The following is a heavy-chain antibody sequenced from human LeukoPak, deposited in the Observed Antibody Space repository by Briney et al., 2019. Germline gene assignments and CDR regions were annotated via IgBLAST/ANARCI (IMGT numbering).Heavy chain of an antibody. J-gene: IGHJ4*02. Sequence: SQTLSLTCAISGDSVSSNSVAWNWIRQSPSRGLEWLGRTFYRSQWFNDCAVFVKSRITINPDTSENQFSLQLNSVTPEDTAVYYCARDLHCSAYGCSFDFWGQGTLVTVSS. D-gene: IGHD2-15*01. CDR3: ARDLHCSAYGCSFDF. V-gene: IGHV6-1*01. CDR2: TFYRSQWFN. CDR1: GDSVSSNSVA.